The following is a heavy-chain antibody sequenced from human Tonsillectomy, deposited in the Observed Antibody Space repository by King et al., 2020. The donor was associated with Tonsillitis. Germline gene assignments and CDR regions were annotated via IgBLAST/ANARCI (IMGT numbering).Heavy chain of an antibody. CDR3: SNHGDNGGLDY. J-gene: IGHJ4*02. CDR2: ISYDGSNK. CDR1: GFTFSSYG. V-gene: IGHV3-30*18. D-gene: IGHD4-23*01. Sequence: VQLVESGGGVVQPGRSLRLSCAASGFTFSSYGMHWVRQAPGKGLEWVAVISYDGSNKYYAASVKGRFTISRDNSKHTLYLQMNSLRAEDTAVYYCSNHGDNGGLDYWGQGTLVTVSS.